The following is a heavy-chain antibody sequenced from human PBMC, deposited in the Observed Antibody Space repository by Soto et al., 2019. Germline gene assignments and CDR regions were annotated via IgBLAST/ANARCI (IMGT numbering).Heavy chain of an antibody. CDR2: IYYSGST. CDR3: ARDRSYGTSGYPPASDY. Sequence: ASETLSLTCTVSGGSISGYYWSWIRQHPGKGLEWIGYIYYSGSTYYNPSLKSRVTISVDTSKNQFSLKLSSVTAADTAVYYCARDRSYGTSGYPPASDYCGQGTLVTVSS. CDR1: GGSISGYY. D-gene: IGHD3-22*01. V-gene: IGHV4-31*03. J-gene: IGHJ4*02.